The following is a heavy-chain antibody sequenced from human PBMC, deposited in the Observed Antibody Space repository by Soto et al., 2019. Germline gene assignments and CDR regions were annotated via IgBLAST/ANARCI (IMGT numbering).Heavy chain of an antibody. CDR2: ISYDGSNK. CDR3: AKGRRLRFIYGMDV. D-gene: IGHD3-3*01. Sequence: AGGSLRLSCAASGFTFSSYGMHWVRQAPGKGLEWVAVISYDGSNKYYADSVKGRFTISRDNSKNTLYLQMNSLRAEDTAVYYCAKGRRLRFIYGMDVWGQGTTVTVSS. V-gene: IGHV3-30*18. J-gene: IGHJ6*02. CDR1: GFTFSSYG.